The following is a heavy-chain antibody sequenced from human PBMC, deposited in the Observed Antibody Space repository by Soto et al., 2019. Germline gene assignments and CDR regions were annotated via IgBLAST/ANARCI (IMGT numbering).Heavy chain of an antibody. V-gene: IGHV4-59*08. J-gene: IGHJ4*02. CDR2: IYFSGST. D-gene: IGHD3-3*01. CDR3: ARGGRTTFGRYFDY. Sequence: SETLSLTCTVSYGSISSYYWSWIRQPPGKGLEWIGYIYFSGSTNYNPSLKSRVTMSLDTSKNQFSLRLTSVTAADTAVYYCARGGRTTFGRYFDYWGQGTLVTVSS. CDR1: YGSISSYY.